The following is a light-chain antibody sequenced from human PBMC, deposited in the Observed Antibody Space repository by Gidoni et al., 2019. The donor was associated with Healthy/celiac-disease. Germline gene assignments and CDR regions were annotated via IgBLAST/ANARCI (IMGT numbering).Light chain of an antibody. CDR3: QSYDSSNPDVV. V-gene: IGLV6-57*01. CDR2: EDN. J-gene: IGLJ2*01. Sequence: NFMLTQPHSVSESPGKTVTISCTRSSGSIASNYVPWYQQRPGSSPTTVIYEDNQRPSGVPDRFSGSIDSSSNSASLTISGLKTEDEADYYCQSYDSSNPDVVFGGGTKLTVL. CDR1: SGSIASNY.